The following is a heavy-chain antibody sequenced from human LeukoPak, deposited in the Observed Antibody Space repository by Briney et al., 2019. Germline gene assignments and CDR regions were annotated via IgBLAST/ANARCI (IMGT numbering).Heavy chain of an antibody. D-gene: IGHD3-10*01. Sequence: GGSLRLSCAASGFTFSSYGMHWVRQAPGKGLEWVAFIRNDESNKYYADSVKGRFTISRDNSKNTLYLQMNSLRAEDTAVYYCAKAPGSGNEVYYYYYMDVWGKGTAVTVSS. V-gene: IGHV3-30*02. CDR2: IRNDESNK. CDR1: GFTFSSYG. J-gene: IGHJ6*03. CDR3: AKAPGSGNEVYYYYYMDV.